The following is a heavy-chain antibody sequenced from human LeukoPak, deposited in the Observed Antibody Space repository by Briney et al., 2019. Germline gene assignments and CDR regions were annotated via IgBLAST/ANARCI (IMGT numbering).Heavy chain of an antibody. Sequence: GASVKVSCKASGYTFTSYGISWVRQAPGQGLEWMGWISAYNGNTNYAQKLQGRVTMTTDTSTSTAYMELRSLRSDDTAVYYCARDAWVLQWFGELESFDYWGQGTLVTVSS. V-gene: IGHV1-18*01. J-gene: IGHJ4*02. D-gene: IGHD3-10*01. CDR3: ARDAWVLQWFGELESFDY. CDR2: ISAYNGNT. CDR1: GYTFTSYG.